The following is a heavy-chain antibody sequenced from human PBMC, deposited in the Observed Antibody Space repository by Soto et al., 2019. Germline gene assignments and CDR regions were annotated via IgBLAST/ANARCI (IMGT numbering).Heavy chain of an antibody. CDR2: INHSGST. J-gene: IGHJ4*02. CDR3: GPRGAVADPRGY. V-gene: IGHV4-34*01. CDR1: GGSFSDFY. Sequence: QVRLQQWGAELLKPSETLSPTCAVYGGSFSDFYWTWIRQPPGKGLEWIGEINHSGSTNYNPSLKSRVAISVDTSKNQFSLNLTSVTAADTAVYYCGPRGAVADPRGYWGQGTLVTVSS. D-gene: IGHD6-19*01.